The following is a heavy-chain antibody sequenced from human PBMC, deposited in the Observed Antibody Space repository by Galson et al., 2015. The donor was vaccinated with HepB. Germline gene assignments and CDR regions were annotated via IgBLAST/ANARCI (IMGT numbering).Heavy chain of an antibody. Sequence: SLRLSCAASGFTVSSNYMSWVRQAPGKGLEWVSVIYSGGSTYYADSVKGRFTISRDNSKNTLYLQMNSLRAEDTAVYYCAREGATTVGYYYYGMDVWGQGTTVTVSS. CDR1: GFTVSSNY. D-gene: IGHD1-26*01. V-gene: IGHV3-53*01. J-gene: IGHJ6*02. CDR3: AREGATTVGYYYYGMDV. CDR2: IYSGGST.